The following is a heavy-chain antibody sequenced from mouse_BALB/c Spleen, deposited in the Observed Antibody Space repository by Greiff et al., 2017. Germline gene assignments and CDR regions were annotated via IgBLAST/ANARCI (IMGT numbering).Heavy chain of an antibody. Sequence: EVKLMESGGGLVKPGGSLKLSCAASGFTFSSYAMSWVRQTPEKRLEWVASISSGGSTYYPDSVKGRFTISRDNARNILYLQMSSLRSEDTAMYYCAGNYYYGSSYGAMDYWGQGTSVTVSS. CDR2: ISSGGST. D-gene: IGHD1-1*01. J-gene: IGHJ4*01. V-gene: IGHV5-6-5*01. CDR1: GFTFSSYA. CDR3: AGNYYYGSSYGAMDY.